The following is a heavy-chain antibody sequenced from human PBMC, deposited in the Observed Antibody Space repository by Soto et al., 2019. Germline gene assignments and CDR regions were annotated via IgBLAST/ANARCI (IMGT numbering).Heavy chain of an antibody. J-gene: IGHJ6*03. CDR3: AGDPQDGYSNNMDV. D-gene: IGHD5-12*01. CDR1: GFTCSSYW. CDR2: INPDGSGT. V-gene: IGHV3-74*01. Sequence: GGSQRLSCAASGFTCSSYWMHWVRQAPGKGLVWVSRINPDGSGTVYADSVKGRFTISRDNGKNTVFMQMNSLGVDDTAVYYCAGDPQDGYSNNMDVWGKGTTVTVSS.